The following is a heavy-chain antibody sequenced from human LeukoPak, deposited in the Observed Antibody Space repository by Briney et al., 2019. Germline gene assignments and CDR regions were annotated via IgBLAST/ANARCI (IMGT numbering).Heavy chain of an antibody. CDR3: AKVLVGDDYGDFVFDY. V-gene: IGHV3-23*01. J-gene: IGHJ4*02. CDR2: ISGRGDST. CDR1: GFTFSSYS. D-gene: IGHD4-17*01. Sequence: GGSLRLSCAASGFTFSSYSMNWVRQAPGKGLEWVSSISGRGDSTYYADSVKGRFTISRDNSKNTLYLHMNSLRAEDTAVYYCAKVLVGDDYGDFVFDYWGQGTLVTVSS.